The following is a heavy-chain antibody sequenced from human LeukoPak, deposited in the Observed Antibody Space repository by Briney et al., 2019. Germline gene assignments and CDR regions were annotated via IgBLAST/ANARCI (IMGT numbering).Heavy chain of an antibody. J-gene: IGHJ6*03. CDR1: GGSISSGSYY. CDR2: IYTSGRT. D-gene: IGHD6-6*01. CDR3: ARGGEYSSSPWNYYYYYYYMDV. Sequence: PSQTLSLTCTVSGGSISSGSYYWSWVRQPAGKGLEWLGRIYTSGRTNYNPSLKSRVTISVDTSKNQFSLKLSSVTAADTAVYYCARGGEYSSSPWNYYYYYYYMDVWGKGTTVTVSS. V-gene: IGHV4-61*02.